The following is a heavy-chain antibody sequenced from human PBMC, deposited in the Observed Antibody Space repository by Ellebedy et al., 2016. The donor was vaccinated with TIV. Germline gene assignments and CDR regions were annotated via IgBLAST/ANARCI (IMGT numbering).Heavy chain of an antibody. J-gene: IGHJ4*02. CDR1: GGSFSGYY. CDR2: INHSGST. CDR3: AREGSSTIDY. Sequence: GSLRLXXAIYGGSFSGYYWSWIRQPPGKGLEWIGEINHSGSTNYNPSLKSRVTISVDTSKNQFSLKLSSVTAADTAVYYCAREGSSTIDYWGQGTLVTVSS. V-gene: IGHV4-34*01. D-gene: IGHD6-13*01.